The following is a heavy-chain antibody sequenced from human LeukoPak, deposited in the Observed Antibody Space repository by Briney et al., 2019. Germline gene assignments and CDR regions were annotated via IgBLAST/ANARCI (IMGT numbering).Heavy chain of an antibody. CDR3: ARGMDYYVNDAFDI. D-gene: IGHD3-10*02. V-gene: IGHV1-69*06. Sequence: LGASVKVSCKASGGTFSSYAISWVRQAPGQGLEWMGGIIPIFGTANYAQKFQGRVTITADKSTSTAYMELSSLRSEDTAVYYCARGMDYYVNDAFDIWGQGTMVTVSS. J-gene: IGHJ3*02. CDR2: IIPIFGTA. CDR1: GGTFSSYA.